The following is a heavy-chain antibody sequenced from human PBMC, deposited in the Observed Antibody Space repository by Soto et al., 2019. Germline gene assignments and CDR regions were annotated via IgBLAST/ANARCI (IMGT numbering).Heavy chain of an antibody. CDR1: VGTFSSYA. CDR2: IIPILDTA. J-gene: IGHJ4*02. V-gene: IGHV1-69*01. CDR3: AREMEGSALYYFDSSGYYY. D-gene: IGHD3-22*01. Sequence: QVQLVQSGAEVKKPGSSVKVSCKASVGTFSSYAISWVRQAPGQGLEWMGGIIPILDTANYAQKLQGRVTITADESTSTAYMEMSSLGSEDPAVYYCAREMEGSALYYFDSSGYYYWGKGTLVTGSS.